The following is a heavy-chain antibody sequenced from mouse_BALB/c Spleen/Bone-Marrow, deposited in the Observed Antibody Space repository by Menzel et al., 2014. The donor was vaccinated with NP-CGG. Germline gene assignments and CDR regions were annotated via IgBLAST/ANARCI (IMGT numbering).Heavy chain of an antibody. V-gene: IGHV14-3*02. CDR2: IDSAKGTI. Sequence: QSPAELVNTGASDKLSCTAYGLNIKDTHMHWVKQRPEQGLEWIGRIDSAKGTIKYDPKFQGKAIITADTSSNTAYLQLSSLTSEDTAVYYCAIEYMCPYYYTMDYWGPGSSATGFS. J-gene: IGHJ4*01. CDR1: GLNIKDTH. D-gene: IGHD1-3*01. CDR3: AIEYMCPYYYTMDY.